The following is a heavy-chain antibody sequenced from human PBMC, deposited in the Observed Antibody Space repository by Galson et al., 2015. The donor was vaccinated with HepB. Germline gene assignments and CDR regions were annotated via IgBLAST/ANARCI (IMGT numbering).Heavy chain of an antibody. Sequence: SVKVSCKASGGTFSSYTISWVRQAPGQGLEWMGRIIPILGIANYAQKFQGRVTITADKSTSTAYMELSSLRSEDTAVYYCARGDYYDSSGYYYKLDYWGQGTLVTVSS. J-gene: IGHJ4*02. D-gene: IGHD3-22*01. CDR3: ARGDYYDSSGYYYKLDY. CDR2: IIPILGIA. V-gene: IGHV1-69*02. CDR1: GGTFSSYT.